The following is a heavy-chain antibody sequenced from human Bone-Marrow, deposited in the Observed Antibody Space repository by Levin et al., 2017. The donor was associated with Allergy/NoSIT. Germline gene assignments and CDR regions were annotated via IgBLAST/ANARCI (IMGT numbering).Heavy chain of an antibody. CDR1: GFIFSSYA. Sequence: GGSLRLSCAASGFIFSSYAMSWVRQAPGKGLEWVSAISGTGGRTYYADSVKGRFTISRDNSKNTLYLQMNSLRAEDTAVYYCASNPNGSGSEGDGMDVWGQGTTVTVSS. J-gene: IGHJ6*02. CDR2: ISGTGGRT. CDR3: ASNPNGSGSEGDGMDV. V-gene: IGHV3-23*01. D-gene: IGHD3-10*01.